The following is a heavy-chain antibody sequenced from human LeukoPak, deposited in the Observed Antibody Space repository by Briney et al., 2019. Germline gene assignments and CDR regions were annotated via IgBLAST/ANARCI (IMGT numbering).Heavy chain of an antibody. D-gene: IGHD1-26*01. CDR1: GFTFSSYS. CDR3: TTELVEGGEYYFDY. CDR2: ISSSSSYI. V-gene: IGHV3-21*03. J-gene: IGHJ4*02. Sequence: PGGSLRLSCAASGFTFSSYSMNWVRQAPGKGLEWVSSISSSSSYIYYADSVKGRFTISRDNAKNSLYLQMNSLRAEDTAVYYCTTELVEGGEYYFDYWGQGTLVTVSS.